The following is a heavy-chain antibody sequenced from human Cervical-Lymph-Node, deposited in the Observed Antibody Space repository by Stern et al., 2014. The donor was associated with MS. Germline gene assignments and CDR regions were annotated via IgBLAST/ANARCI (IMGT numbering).Heavy chain of an antibody. J-gene: IGHJ5*01. CDR3: ARTVSHNWFDP. D-gene: IGHD4-17*01. CDR1: GGYISYYH. V-gene: IGHV4-59*01. CDR2: IYNRGRT. Sequence: QLQLQESGPGLVKSSETLSLTCTVSGGYISYYHWSWLRQSPEKGLEWIGYIYNRGRTNYNPSLKCRVTISADTSQNQFSLELRSVTAADTAVYYCARTVSHNWFDPWGQGTLVTVSS.